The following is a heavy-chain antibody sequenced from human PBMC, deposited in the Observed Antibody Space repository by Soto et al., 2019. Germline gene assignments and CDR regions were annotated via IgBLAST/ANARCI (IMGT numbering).Heavy chain of an antibody. CDR3: AREYSSSWYGGYYYYGMDV. CDR2: INPNSGGT. Sequence: QVQLVQSGAEVKKPGASVKVSCKASGYTFTGYYMHWVRQAPGQGLEWMGWINPNSGGTNYAQKFQGRVTMTRDTSISTAYMELSRLRSDDTAVYYCAREYSSSWYGGYYYYGMDVWGQGTTVTVSS. V-gene: IGHV1-2*02. J-gene: IGHJ6*02. CDR1: GYTFTGYY. D-gene: IGHD6-13*01.